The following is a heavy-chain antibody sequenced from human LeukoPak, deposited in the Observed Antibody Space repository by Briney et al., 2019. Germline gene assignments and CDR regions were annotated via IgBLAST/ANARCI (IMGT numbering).Heavy chain of an antibody. Sequence: GGSLRLSCAASGFTFSSSAMSWVRQAPGKGLEWVSAISNNGGYTYYADSVQGRFTISRDNSKNTLYLQMNSLRAEDTAVYYCAKGHSGYSPCFDYWGQGTLVTVSS. CDR1: GFTFSSSA. CDR2: ISNNGGYT. J-gene: IGHJ4*02. V-gene: IGHV3-23*01. D-gene: IGHD3-22*01. CDR3: AKGHSGYSPCFDY.